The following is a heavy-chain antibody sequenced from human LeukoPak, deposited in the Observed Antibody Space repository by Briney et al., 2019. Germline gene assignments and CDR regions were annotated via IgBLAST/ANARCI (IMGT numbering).Heavy chain of an antibody. J-gene: IGHJ4*02. CDR2: ISGSGAST. D-gene: IGHD4-23*01. Sequence: GGSLRLSCAASGFTFRSYAMSWVRQAPGKGLEWVSSISGSGASTYYADSVKGRFTISRDNSKNTLYLLMNRLRAEATAVYYCAKVPAGKSSVVTNDWGQGTLVTVSS. CDR3: AKVPAGKSSVVTND. CDR1: GFTFRSYA. V-gene: IGHV3-23*01.